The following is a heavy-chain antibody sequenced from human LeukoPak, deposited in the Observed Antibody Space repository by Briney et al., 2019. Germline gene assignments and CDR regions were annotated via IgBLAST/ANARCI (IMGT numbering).Heavy chain of an antibody. CDR2: ISGGGGST. CDR1: GFTFSSYA. Sequence: GGSLRLSCAASGFTFSSYAMTWVRQAPGKGLEWVSTISGGGGSTYYADSVKGRFTISRDNSKNTLYLQMNSLRAEDTAVYYCARVGVPYYFDYWGQGTLVTVSS. CDR3: ARVGVPYYFDY. D-gene: IGHD3-10*01. J-gene: IGHJ4*02. V-gene: IGHV3-23*01.